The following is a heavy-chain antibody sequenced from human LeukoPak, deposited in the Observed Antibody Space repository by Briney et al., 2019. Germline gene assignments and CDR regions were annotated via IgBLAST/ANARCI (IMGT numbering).Heavy chain of an antibody. V-gene: IGHV4-34*01. J-gene: IGHJ4*02. CDR2: INHSGST. CDR3: ARVEYSGYGSLSY. D-gene: IGHD5-12*01. Sequence: PSETLSLTCAVYGGSFSGYYWSWIRQPPGKGLEWIGEINHSGSTNYNPSLKSRVTISVDTSKNQFSLKLSSVTAADTAVYYCARVEYSGYGSLSYWGQGTQVTVSS. CDR1: GGSFSGYY.